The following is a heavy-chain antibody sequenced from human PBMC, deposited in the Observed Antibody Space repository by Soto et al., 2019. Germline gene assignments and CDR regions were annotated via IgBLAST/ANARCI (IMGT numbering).Heavy chain of an antibody. CDR2: ISSSSSYI. V-gene: IGHV3-21*01. CDR3: ARDKGRDERAEDFDY. J-gene: IGHJ4*02. CDR1: GFTFSSYS. Sequence: EVQLVESGGGLVKPGGSLRLSCAASGFTFSSYSMNWVRQAPGKGMEWVSSISSSSSYIYYAASVKGRFTISRDNPKNPLYLQMNSLRAEDTAVYYCARDKGRDERAEDFDYWGQGTLVTVSS.